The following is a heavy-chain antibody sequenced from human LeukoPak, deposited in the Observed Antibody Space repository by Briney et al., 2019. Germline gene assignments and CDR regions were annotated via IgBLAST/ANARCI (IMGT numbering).Heavy chain of an antibody. J-gene: IGHJ4*02. CDR3: AREGDGYNYYFDY. CDR2: IIPIFGTA. CDR1: GYTFTSYG. V-gene: IGHV1-69*13. Sequence: ASVKVSCKASGYTFTSYGISWVRQAPGQGLEWMGGIIPIFGTANYAQKFQGRVTITADESTSTAYMELSSLRSEDTAVYYCAREGDGYNYYFDYWGQGTLVTVSS. D-gene: IGHD5-24*01.